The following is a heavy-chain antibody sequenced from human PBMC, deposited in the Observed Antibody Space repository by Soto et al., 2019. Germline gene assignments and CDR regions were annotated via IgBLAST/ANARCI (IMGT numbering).Heavy chain of an antibody. J-gene: IGHJ4*02. CDR3: ADLMGGGYFDY. D-gene: IGHD2-8*01. Sequence: HPGGSLRLSCAASGFTFSSYAMHWVRQAPGKGLEWVAVISYDGSNKYYADSVKGRFTISRDNSKNTLYLQMNSLRAEDTAVYYCADLMGGGYFDYWGQGTLVTVSS. CDR2: ISYDGSNK. V-gene: IGHV3-30-3*01. CDR1: GFTFSSYA.